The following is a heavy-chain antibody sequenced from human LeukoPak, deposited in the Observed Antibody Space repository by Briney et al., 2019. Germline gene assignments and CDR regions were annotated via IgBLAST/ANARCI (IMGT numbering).Heavy chain of an antibody. V-gene: IGHV3-33*01. CDR2: IWYDGSNK. J-gene: IGHJ4*02. CDR1: GFTFRTYG. Sequence: GGSLRLSCAASGFTFRTYGMHWLRQAPGKGLEWVAVIWYDGSNKYYADSVKGRFTISRDNSKNTLYLQMNSLRAEDTAVYYCTTNQIMIREYYFDYWGQGTLVTVSS. D-gene: IGHD3-16*01. CDR3: TTNQIMIREYYFDY.